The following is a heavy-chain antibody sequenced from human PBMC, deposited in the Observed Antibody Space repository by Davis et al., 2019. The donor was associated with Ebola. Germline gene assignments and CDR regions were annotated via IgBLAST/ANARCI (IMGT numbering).Heavy chain of an antibody. CDR2: IYPGDSDT. D-gene: IGHD2-15*01. Sequence: GGSLRLSCKGSGYSFTSYWIGWVRQMPGKGLEWMGIIYPGDSDTRYSPSFQGQVTISADKSIRTAYLQWSSLKASDTAMYYCARHSDGYVDYWGQGTLVTVSS. V-gene: IGHV5-51*01. J-gene: IGHJ4*02. CDR1: GYSFTSYW. CDR3: ARHSDGYVDY.